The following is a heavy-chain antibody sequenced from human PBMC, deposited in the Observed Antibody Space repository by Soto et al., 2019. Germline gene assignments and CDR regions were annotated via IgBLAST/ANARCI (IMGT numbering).Heavy chain of an antibody. CDR1: GGSITSDD. CDR3: ASDAKSYYYHSTKYYFES. V-gene: IGHV4-59*12. CDR2: TSYTGNT. J-gene: IGHJ4*02. Sequence: SETLSLTCIVSGGSITSDDWSWIRQFPGKGLEWIAYTSYTGNTNYNPSLQSRVTISMDTSKNQLSLKLTSMTAANTAVYYCASDAKSYYYHSTKYYFESWGQGTLVSVSS. D-gene: IGHD3-10*01.